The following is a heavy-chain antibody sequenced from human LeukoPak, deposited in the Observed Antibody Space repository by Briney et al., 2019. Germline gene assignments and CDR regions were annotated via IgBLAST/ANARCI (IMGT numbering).Heavy chain of an antibody. CDR3: ARDLGSGLRVYTNWFDP. CDR1: GYTFTSYA. V-gene: IGHV1-3*01. D-gene: IGHD5/OR15-5a*01. J-gene: IGHJ5*02. CDR2: INAGNGNT. Sequence: ASVKVSCKASGYTFTSYAMHWVRQAPGQRLEWMGWINAGNGNTKYSQKFQGRVTITRDTSASTAYMELSSLRSEDTAVYYCARDLGSGLRVYTNWFDPWGQGTLVTVSS.